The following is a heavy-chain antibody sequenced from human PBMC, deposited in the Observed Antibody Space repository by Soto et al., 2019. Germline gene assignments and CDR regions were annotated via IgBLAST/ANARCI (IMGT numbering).Heavy chain of an antibody. D-gene: IGHD6-19*01. CDR2: ISWNSGSM. V-gene: IGHV3-9*01. Sequence: DVQLVESGGGLVQPGRSLRLSCVASEFTFDDYAMHWVRQAPGKGLEWVSGISWNSGSMAYADSVKGRFTISRDNARNSLYLQMNSLRAEDTALYYCAKAQGYSSGCFDSWGQGTQVTVSS. J-gene: IGHJ4*02. CDR1: EFTFDDYA. CDR3: AKAQGYSSGCFDS.